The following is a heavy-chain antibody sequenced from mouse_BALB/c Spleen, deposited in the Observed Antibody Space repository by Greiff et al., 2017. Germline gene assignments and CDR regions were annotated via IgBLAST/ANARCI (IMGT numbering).Heavy chain of an antibody. Sequence: QVQLQQSGAELMKPGASVKISCKATGYTFSSYWIEWVKQRPGHGLEWIGEILPGSGSTNYNEKFKGKATFTADTSSNTAYMQLSSLTSEDSAVYYCAAPGVRLPIAYWGQGTLVTVSA. V-gene: IGHV1-9*01. CDR3: AAPGVRLPIAY. D-gene: IGHD1-2*01. J-gene: IGHJ3*01. CDR1: GYTFSSYW. CDR2: ILPGSGST.